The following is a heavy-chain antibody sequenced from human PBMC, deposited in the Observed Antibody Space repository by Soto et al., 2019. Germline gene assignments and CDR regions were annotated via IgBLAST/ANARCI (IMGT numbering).Heavy chain of an antibody. CDR1: GASISGYY. CDR2: IYATGTT. CDR3: VRDGTKTLRDWFDP. V-gene: IGHV4-4*07. D-gene: IGHD1-1*01. Sequence: PSETLSLTCTVSGASISGYYWSWIRKSAGRGLEWIGRIYATGTTDYNPSLKSRVMMSVDTSKKQFSLKLRSVTAADTAVYYCVRDGTKTLRDWFDPWGQGISVTVSS. J-gene: IGHJ5*02.